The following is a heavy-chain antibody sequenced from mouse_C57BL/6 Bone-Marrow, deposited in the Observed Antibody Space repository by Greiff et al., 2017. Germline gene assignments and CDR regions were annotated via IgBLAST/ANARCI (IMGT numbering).Heavy chain of an antibody. CDR3: MVTDYYAMDY. CDR1: GYTFTSYW. D-gene: IGHD2-2*01. J-gene: IGHJ4*01. CDR2: IYPGNSDT. V-gene: IGHV1-5*01. Sequence: VQLQQSGTVLARPGASVKMSCKTSGYTFTSYWMHWVKQRPGQGLEWIGAIYPGNSDTSYNQKFKGKAKLTAVTSASTAYMELSSLTNEYSAVYYCMVTDYYAMDYWGQGTSVTVSS.